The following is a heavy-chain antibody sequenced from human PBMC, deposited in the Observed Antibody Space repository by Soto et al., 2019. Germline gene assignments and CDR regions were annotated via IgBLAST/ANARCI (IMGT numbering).Heavy chain of an antibody. D-gene: IGHD1-7*01. CDR1: GGSISSYY. J-gene: IGHJ5*02. CDR3: ARHAITGTIVGWFDP. V-gene: IGHV4-59*08. Sequence: ASETLSLTCTVSGGSISSYYWSWIRQPPGKGLEWIGYIYYSGSTNYNPSLKSRVTISVDTSKNQFSLKLSSVTAADTAVYYCARHAITGTIVGWFDPWGQGTLVTVSS. CDR2: IYYSGST.